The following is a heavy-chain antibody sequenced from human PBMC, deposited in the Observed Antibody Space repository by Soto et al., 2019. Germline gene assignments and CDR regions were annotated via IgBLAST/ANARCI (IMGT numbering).Heavy chain of an antibody. V-gene: IGHV4-39*01. D-gene: IGHD5-18*01. CDR1: GGSISSSSYY. J-gene: IGHJ6*02. Sequence: SETLSLTCTVSGGSISSSSYYWGWIRQPPGKGLEWIGSIYYSGSTYYNPSLKSRVTISLDTSKNQFSLKLSSVTAADTAVYYCACIFSGGYGYGFYYYGMDVWGQGTTVT. CDR2: IYYSGST. CDR3: ACIFSGGYGYGFYYYGMDV.